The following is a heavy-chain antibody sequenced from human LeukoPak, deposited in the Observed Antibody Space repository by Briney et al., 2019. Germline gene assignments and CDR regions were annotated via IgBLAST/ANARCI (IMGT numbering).Heavy chain of an antibody. Sequence: GGSLRLSCAASGFTFSSYSMNWVRQAPGKGLEWVSSISSSSSYIYYADSVKGRFTISRDNAKNSLYLQMNSLRVEDTAVYYCARDRYDYVWGSYRFYDYWGQGTLVTVSS. D-gene: IGHD3-16*02. CDR3: ARDRYDYVWGSYRFYDY. CDR2: ISSSSSYI. V-gene: IGHV3-21*01. J-gene: IGHJ4*02. CDR1: GFTFSSYS.